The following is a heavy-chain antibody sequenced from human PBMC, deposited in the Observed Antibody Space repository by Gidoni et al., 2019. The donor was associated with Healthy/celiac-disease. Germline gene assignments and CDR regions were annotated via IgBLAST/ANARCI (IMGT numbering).Heavy chain of an antibody. D-gene: IGHD3-10*01. CDR3: ASGSSVSYYDGSGSYYYGMDV. CDR2: IKHSGRT. Sequence: QVQLQQWGAGLLKPSETLSLTCAVYGGSFSGYYWSWIRQPPGQGLEWIGEIKHSGRTNYNQSLKSRVTISVDTSKNQFALKLSSVTAADTAVYYCASGSSVSYYDGSGSYYYGMDVWGQGTTVTVSS. V-gene: IGHV4-34*01. J-gene: IGHJ6*02. CDR1: GGSFSGYY.